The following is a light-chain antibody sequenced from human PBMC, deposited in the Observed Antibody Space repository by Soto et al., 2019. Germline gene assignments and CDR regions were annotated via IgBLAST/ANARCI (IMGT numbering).Light chain of an antibody. CDR2: DAS. J-gene: IGKJ3*01. Sequence: DIQMTQSPSSLSASVGXXLTITCQAXXDXTXYLNWYQHKPGKAPKLLIYDASILEAGVPPRFSGSGSGTDFTLTISGLQPEDVATYYCQHCDYLPIFGPGTTVDFK. V-gene: IGKV1-33*01. CDR1: XDXTXY. CDR3: QHCDYLPI.